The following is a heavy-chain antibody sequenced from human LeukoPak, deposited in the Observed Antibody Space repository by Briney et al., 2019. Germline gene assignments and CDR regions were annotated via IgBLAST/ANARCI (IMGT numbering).Heavy chain of an antibody. CDR1: GYTFTGYY. CDR3: ARDRVAVYYGMDI. CDR2: INPNSGGT. Sequence: ASVKVSCKASGYTFTGYYMHWARQAPGQGLEWMGWINPNSGGTNYAQKFQGRVTMTRDTSISTAYMELSRLRSDDTAVYYCARDRVAVYYGMDIWGQGTTVTVSS. D-gene: IGHD3-10*01. V-gene: IGHV1-2*02. J-gene: IGHJ6*02.